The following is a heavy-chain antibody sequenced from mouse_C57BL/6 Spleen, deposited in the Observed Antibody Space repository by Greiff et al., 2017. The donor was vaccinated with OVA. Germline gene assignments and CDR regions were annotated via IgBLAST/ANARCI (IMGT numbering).Heavy chain of an antibody. CDR3: AGSCKDY. V-gene: IGHV14-2*01. Sequence: VQLQQSGAELVKPGASVKLSCTASGFNFTDYYMHWVKQRTEQGLEWIGRIDPEDGETKYAQKFQGKATITADTSSNTAYLQLSSLTSEDSAVYYCAGSCKDYWGQGTSVTVSS. CDR1: GFNFTDYY. D-gene: IGHD3-3*01. J-gene: IGHJ4*01. CDR2: IDPEDGET.